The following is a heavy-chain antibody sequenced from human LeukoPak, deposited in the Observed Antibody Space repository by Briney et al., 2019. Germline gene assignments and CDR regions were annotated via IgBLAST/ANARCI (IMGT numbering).Heavy chain of an antibody. J-gene: IGHJ4*02. CDR1: GFIFEDYA. CDR3: AKVADFWSGKIDY. Sequence: GGSLRLSCIVSGFIFEDYAMHWVRQVPGKGLEWVANIKQDGSEKYYVDSVKGRFTISRDNAKNSLYLQMNSLRAEDTAVYYCAKVADFWSGKIDYWGQGTLVTVSS. V-gene: IGHV3-7*03. CDR2: IKQDGSEK. D-gene: IGHD3-3*01.